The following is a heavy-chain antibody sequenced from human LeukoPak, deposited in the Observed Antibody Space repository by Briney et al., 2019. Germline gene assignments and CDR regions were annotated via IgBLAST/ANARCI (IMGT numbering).Heavy chain of an antibody. CDR1: GFTFSSYA. CDR2: ISYDGSNK. Sequence: GGSLRLSCAASGFTFSSYAMHWVRQAPGKGLEWVAVISYDGSNKYYADSVKGRFTISRDSSKNTLYLQMNSLRAEDTAVYYCAKVISGYITIACYGMDVWGQGTTVTVSS. D-gene: IGHD5-12*01. V-gene: IGHV3-30-3*01. J-gene: IGHJ6*02. CDR3: AKVISGYITIACYGMDV.